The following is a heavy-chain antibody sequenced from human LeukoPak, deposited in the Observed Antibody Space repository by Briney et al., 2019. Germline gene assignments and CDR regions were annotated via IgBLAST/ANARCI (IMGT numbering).Heavy chain of an antibody. D-gene: IGHD6-19*01. CDR1: GGSISSYY. CDR2: IYYSGST. CDR3: ARRRWAGTFHGWFDP. Sequence: SETLSPTCTVSGGSISSYYWSWIRQPPGKGLEWIGYIYYSGSTNYNPSLKSRVTISVDTSKNQFSLKLSSVTAADTAVYYCARRRWAGTFHGWFDPWGQGTLVTVSS. J-gene: IGHJ5*02. V-gene: IGHV4-59*08.